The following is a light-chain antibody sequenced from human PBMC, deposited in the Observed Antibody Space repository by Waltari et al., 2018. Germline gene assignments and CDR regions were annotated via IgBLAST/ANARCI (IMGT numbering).Light chain of an antibody. V-gene: IGLV2-14*01. CDR1: GSDIGGYNS. J-gene: IGLJ3*02. CDR3: SSYTRRATRV. Sequence: QSALTQPASVSGSPGQSITISCTGTGSDIGGYNSVAWYQQHPGKAPKLTIYEGRERPSGFSNRFSGSKSGNTASLTISGLQAEDEADFYCSSYTRRATRVFGGGTKLTVL. CDR2: EGR.